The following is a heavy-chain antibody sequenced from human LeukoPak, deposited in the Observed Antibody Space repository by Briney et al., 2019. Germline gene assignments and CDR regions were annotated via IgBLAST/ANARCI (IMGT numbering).Heavy chain of an antibody. V-gene: IGHV3-20*04. D-gene: IGHD3-3*01. CDR1: GFTFDDYG. J-gene: IGHJ6*03. CDR3: ARVQYYDFWSGYLYYYYYMDV. Sequence: GGSLRLSCAASGFTFDDYGMSWVRQAPGKGLEWVSGINWNGGSTGYADSVKGRFTISRDNAKNSLYLQMNSLRAEDTALYYCARVQYYDFWSGYLYYYYYMDVWGKGTTVTVSS. CDR2: INWNGGST.